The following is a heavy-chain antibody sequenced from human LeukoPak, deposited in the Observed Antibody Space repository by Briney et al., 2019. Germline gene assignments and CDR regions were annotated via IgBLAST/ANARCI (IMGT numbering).Heavy chain of an antibody. CDR2: MRYDGTIK. Sequence: GGSLRLSCAASGFSFSVYGMHWVRQAPGKGLEWVAFMRYDGTIKYYVDSVKGRFTISRDNSKNTLYLQMNSLRAEDTAVYYCASGRGVEFDNWGQGSLVTVSS. CDR3: ASGRGVEFDN. D-gene: IGHD3-10*01. J-gene: IGHJ4*02. CDR1: GFSFSVYG. V-gene: IGHV3-30*02.